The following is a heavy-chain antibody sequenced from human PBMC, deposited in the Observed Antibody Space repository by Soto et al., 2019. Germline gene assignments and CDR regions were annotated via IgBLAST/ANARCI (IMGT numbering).Heavy chain of an antibody. CDR2: ISSSSSYI. J-gene: IGHJ4*02. V-gene: IGHV3-21*01. CDR1: GFTFSSYS. Sequence: GGSLRLSCAASGFTFSSYSMNWVRQAPGKGLEWVSSISSSSSYIYYADSVKGRFTISRDNAKNSLYLQMNSLRAEDTAVYYCARDLDGSGSYKFRRFDYWGQGTLVTVSS. D-gene: IGHD3-10*01. CDR3: ARDLDGSGSYKFRRFDY.